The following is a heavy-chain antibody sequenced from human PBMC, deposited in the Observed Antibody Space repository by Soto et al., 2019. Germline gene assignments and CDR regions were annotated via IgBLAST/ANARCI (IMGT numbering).Heavy chain of an antibody. V-gene: IGHV1-69*08. CDR1: GGTFSSYT. CDR2: IIPILGIA. Sequence: QVQLVQSGAEVKKPGSSVKVSCKASGGTFSSYTISWVRQAPGQGLEWMGRIIPILGIANYAQKFQGRVTITADKSTSTAYMELSSLRSEDTAVYYCAREAGTVVGATDAFDIWGQGQWSPSLQ. D-gene: IGHD1-26*01. CDR3: AREAGTVVGATDAFDI. J-gene: IGHJ3*02.